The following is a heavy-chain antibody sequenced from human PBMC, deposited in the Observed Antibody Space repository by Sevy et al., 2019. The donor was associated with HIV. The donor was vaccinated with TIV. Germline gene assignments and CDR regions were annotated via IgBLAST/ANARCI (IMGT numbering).Heavy chain of an antibody. CDR3: ARDREFYDHGEYGPTSAPDL. J-gene: IGHJ5*02. V-gene: IGHV3-33*08. CDR1: GFPFTNHG. D-gene: IGHD4-17*01. CDR2: MWFDGSNK. Sequence: GGSLRLSCEASGFPFTNHGVHWVRQAPGKGLAWVALMWFDGSNKYYADSVKGRFTVSRDDSKNTLYLQMNSLRADDAAIYYCARDREFYDHGEYGPTSAPDLWGQRTLVTVSS.